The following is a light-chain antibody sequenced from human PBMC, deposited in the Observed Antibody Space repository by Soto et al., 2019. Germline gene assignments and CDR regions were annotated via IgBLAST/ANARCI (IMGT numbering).Light chain of an antibody. CDR3: QQYYSYPLT. V-gene: IGKV1-9*01. CDR2: AAS. CDR1: QGISSY. Sequence: DIQLTQSPSFLSASVGXRVTITCXASQGISSYLAWYQQKPGKAPKLLIYAASTLQSGVPSRFSGSGSGTEFTLTISSLQPEDFATYYCQQYYSYPLTFGQGTKVDIK. J-gene: IGKJ1*01.